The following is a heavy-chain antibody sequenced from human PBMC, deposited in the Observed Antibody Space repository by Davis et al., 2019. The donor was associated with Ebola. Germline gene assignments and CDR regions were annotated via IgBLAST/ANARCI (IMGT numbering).Heavy chain of an antibody. V-gene: IGHV3-30*04. Sequence: GESLKISCAASGFTFSSYAMHWVRQAPGKGLEWVAVISYDGSNKYYADSVKGRFTISRDNSKNTLYLQMNSLRAEDTAVYYCAKDGSVAGTALLWYFDLWGRGTLVTVSS. CDR3: AKDGSVAGTALLWYFDL. J-gene: IGHJ2*01. CDR1: GFTFSSYA. CDR2: ISYDGSNK. D-gene: IGHD6-19*01.